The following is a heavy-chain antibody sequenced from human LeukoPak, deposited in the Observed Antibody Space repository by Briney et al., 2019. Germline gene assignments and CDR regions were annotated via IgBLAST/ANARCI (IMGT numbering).Heavy chain of an antibody. D-gene: IGHD2-15*01. CDR3: AISGGGWFDP. CDR2: IYYSGRT. J-gene: IGHJ5*02. Sequence: SETLSLTCTVSGGSVSSGSYYWSWIRQPPGKGLEWIGYIYYSGRTNYNPSLKSRVTMSVDTPKNQFSLKLNSVTAADTAVYYRAISGGGWFDPWGQGTLVIVSS. CDR1: GGSVSSGSYY. V-gene: IGHV4-61*01.